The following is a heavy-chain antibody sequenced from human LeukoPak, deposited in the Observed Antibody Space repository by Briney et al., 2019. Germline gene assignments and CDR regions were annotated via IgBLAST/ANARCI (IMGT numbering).Heavy chain of an antibody. J-gene: IGHJ4*02. CDR3: AKTSRGNSGYDSPFDY. V-gene: IGHV3-23*01. D-gene: IGHD5-12*01. CDR1: GFTFSTYA. CDR2: VRGSGSDT. Sequence: GGSLRLSCAASGFTFSTYAMSWVRQAPGKGLEWVSAVRGSGSDTYYADSVKGRSTISRDNSKNTLYLQMNSLRAEDTAIYYCAKTSRGNSGYDSPFDYWGQGTLVTVSS.